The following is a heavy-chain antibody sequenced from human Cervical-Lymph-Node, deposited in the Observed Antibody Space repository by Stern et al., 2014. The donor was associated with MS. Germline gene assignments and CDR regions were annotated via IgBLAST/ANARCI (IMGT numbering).Heavy chain of an antibody. CDR3: ARASGWYLNWFDP. CDR1: GGSFSGYY. Sequence: QVQLQQWGAGLLKPSETLSLTCAVYGGSFSGYYWSWIRQPPGKGLEWIGEINHSGSTNYNPSLKSRVTISVDTSKNQFSLKLSSVTAADTAVYYCARASGWYLNWFDPWGQGTLVTVSS. V-gene: IGHV4-34*01. D-gene: IGHD6-19*01. CDR2: INHSGST. J-gene: IGHJ5*02.